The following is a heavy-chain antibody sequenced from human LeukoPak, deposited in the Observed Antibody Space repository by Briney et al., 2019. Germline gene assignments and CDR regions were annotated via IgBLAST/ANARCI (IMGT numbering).Heavy chain of an antibody. Sequence: GGSLRLSCAASGFTFSSYSMNWVRQAPGKGLEWVSSISSSSSYIYYADSLKGRFTISRDNAKNSLYLQMNSLRVEDTAVYYCARGDSSGFDYWGQGILVSVSS. J-gene: IGHJ4*02. V-gene: IGHV3-21*01. D-gene: IGHD3-22*01. CDR3: ARGDSSGFDY. CDR1: GFTFSSYS. CDR2: ISSSSSYI.